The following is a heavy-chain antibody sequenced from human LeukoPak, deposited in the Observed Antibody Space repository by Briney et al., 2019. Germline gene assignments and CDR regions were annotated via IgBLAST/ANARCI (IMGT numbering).Heavy chain of an antibody. J-gene: IGHJ4*02. CDR2: INHSGST. V-gene: IGHV4-34*01. CDR3: ARDRYYDSSGYSAWYFDY. D-gene: IGHD3-22*01. Sequence: SETLSLTCAVYGGSFSGYYWSWIRQPPGKGLEWIGEINHSGSTNYNPSLKSRVTISVDTSKNQFSLKLSSVTAADTAVYYCARDRYYDSSGYSAWYFDYWGQGTLVTVSS. CDR1: GGSFSGYY.